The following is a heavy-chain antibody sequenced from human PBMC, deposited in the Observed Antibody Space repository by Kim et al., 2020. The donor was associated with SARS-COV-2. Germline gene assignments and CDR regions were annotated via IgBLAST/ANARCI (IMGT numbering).Heavy chain of an antibody. Sequence: ASVKVSCKASGYTFTSYGISWVRQAPGQGLEWMGWISAYNGNTNYAQKLQGRVTMTTDTSTSTAYMELRSLRSDDTAVYYCARDYRRWFVELSGYWGQGTLVTVSS. CDR3: ARDYRRWFVELSGY. CDR2: ISAYNGNT. V-gene: IGHV1-18*04. J-gene: IGHJ4*02. CDR1: GYTFTSYG. D-gene: IGHD3-10*01.